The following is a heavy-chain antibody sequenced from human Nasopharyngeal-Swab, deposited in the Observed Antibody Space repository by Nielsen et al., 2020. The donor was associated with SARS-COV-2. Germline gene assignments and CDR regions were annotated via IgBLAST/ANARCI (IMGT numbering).Heavy chain of an antibody. Sequence: GESLKISCQGSEYSFTGYWIGWVRQMPGKGLEWMGIIYPGDSDTRYNPSFQGQVTISVDKSIGTAYLQWSSLKASDTAIYYCARLALGYCSGGSCYSWYFDYWGQGTLVSVSS. CDR1: EYSFTGYW. CDR3: ARLALGYCSGGSCYSWYFDY. V-gene: IGHV5-51*01. J-gene: IGHJ4*02. D-gene: IGHD2-15*01. CDR2: IYPGDSDT.